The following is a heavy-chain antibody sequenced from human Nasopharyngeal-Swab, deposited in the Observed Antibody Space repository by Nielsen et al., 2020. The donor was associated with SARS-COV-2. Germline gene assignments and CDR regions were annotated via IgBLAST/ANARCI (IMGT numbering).Heavy chain of an antibody. Sequence: SETLSLTCTVSGGSFDAYYWTWLRQRPGKGLEWIGYIYYSGSTKYKSSLKSRVTISVDTSKNQFSLSLRSVTAADTAVYYCARGNGYCSGGSCFHWFDPWGQGTLVTVSS. CDR1: GGSFDAYY. CDR3: ARGNGYCSGGSCFHWFDP. D-gene: IGHD2-15*01. CDR2: IYYSGST. V-gene: IGHV4-59*01. J-gene: IGHJ5*02.